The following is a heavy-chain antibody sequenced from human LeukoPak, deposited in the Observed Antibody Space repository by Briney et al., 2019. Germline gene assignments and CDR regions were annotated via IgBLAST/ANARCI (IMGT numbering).Heavy chain of an antibody. CDR2: INPSGGST. CDR3: ARERLWGNWFDP. J-gene: IGHJ5*02. V-gene: IGHV1-46*01. CDR1: GYTFTSYY. D-gene: IGHD5-18*01. Sequence: ASVKVSCKASGYTFTSYYMHWVRQAPGQGLEWMGIINPSGGSTSYAQKFQGRVTMTRDMSTSTVYMELSSLRSEDTAVYYCARERLWGNWFDPWGQGTLVTVSS.